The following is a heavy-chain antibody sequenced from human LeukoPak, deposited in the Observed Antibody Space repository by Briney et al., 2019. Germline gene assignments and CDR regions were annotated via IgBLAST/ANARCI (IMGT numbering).Heavy chain of an antibody. CDR3: ASGVSSYDSSGYYGCCAFDI. Sequence: SETLSLTCTVSGGSISSYYWSWIRQPPGKGLEWIGYIYYSGSTNYNPSLKSRVTISVDTSKNQFSLKLSSVTAADTAVYYCASGVSSYDSSGYYGCCAFDIWGQGTMVTVSS. V-gene: IGHV4-59*08. J-gene: IGHJ3*02. CDR1: GGSISSYY. CDR2: IYYSGST. D-gene: IGHD3-22*01.